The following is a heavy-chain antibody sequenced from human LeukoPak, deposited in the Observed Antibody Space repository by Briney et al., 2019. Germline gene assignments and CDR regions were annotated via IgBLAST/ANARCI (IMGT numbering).Heavy chain of an antibody. CDR3: ARDSRWLPNWFDP. CDR2: ISAYNGNT. V-gene: IGHV1-18*04. CDR1: GYTFTGYY. Sequence: GASVKVSCKASGYTFTGYYMHWVRQAPGQGLEWMGWISAYNGNTNYAQKLQGRVTMTTDTTTSTAYMELRSLRSDDTAVYYCARDSRWLPNWFDPWGQGTLVTVSS. J-gene: IGHJ5*02. D-gene: IGHD5-12*01.